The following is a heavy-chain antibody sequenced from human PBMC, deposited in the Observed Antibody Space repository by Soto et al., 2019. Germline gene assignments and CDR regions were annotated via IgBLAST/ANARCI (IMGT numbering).Heavy chain of an antibody. J-gene: IGHJ4*02. Sequence: QVQLQESGPGLVKPSETLSLTCTVSGGSISSYYWSWIRQPPGKGLEWIGYIYYSGSTNYNPSLKSRVTISVDTSKNQFSLKLSSVTAADTAVYYCASLGFKVFDYWGQGTLVTVSS. CDR1: GGSISSYY. CDR2: IYYSGST. CDR3: ASLGFKVFDY. V-gene: IGHV4-59*08. D-gene: IGHD7-27*01.